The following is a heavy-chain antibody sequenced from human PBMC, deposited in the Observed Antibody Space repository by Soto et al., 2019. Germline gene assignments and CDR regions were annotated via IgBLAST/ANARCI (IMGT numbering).Heavy chain of an antibody. CDR2: IIPIFGTA. J-gene: IGHJ5*02. Sequence: GASVKVSCKASGGTFSSYAISWVRQAPGQGLEWMGGIIPIFGTANYAQKFQGRVTITADESTSTAYMELSSLRSEDTAVYYCATLIRADYNWFDPWGQGTLVTVSS. V-gene: IGHV1-69*13. CDR3: ATLIRADYNWFDP. CDR1: GGTFSSYA. D-gene: IGHD3-3*01.